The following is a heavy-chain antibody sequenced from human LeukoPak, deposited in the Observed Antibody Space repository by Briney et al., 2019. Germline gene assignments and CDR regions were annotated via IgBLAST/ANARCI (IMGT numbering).Heavy chain of an antibody. V-gene: IGHV3-53*01. CDR1: GFTFSSYA. CDR3: ARYNDYGYHYFDY. J-gene: IGHJ4*02. D-gene: IGHD4/OR15-4a*01. Sequence: GGSLRLSCAASGFTFSSYAMSWVRQAPGKGLEWVSVIYSGGSTYYADSVKGRFTISRDNSKNTLYLQMNSLRAEDTAVYYCARYNDYGYHYFDYWGQGTLVTVSS. CDR2: IYSGGST.